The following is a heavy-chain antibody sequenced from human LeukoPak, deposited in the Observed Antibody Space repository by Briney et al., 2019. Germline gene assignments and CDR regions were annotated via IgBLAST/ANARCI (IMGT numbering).Heavy chain of an antibody. CDR2: IWYDGSNK. CDR3: ARVSRWLLDSDYYYGMGV. V-gene: IGHV3-33*08. J-gene: IGHJ6*02. D-gene: IGHD3-22*01. CDR1: GFTFSSYW. Sequence: GGSLRLSCAASGFTFSSYWMSWVRQAPGKGLEWVSVIWYDGSNKYYADSVKGRFTISRDNSKNTLYLQMNSLRAEDTAVYYCARVSRWLLDSDYYYGMGVWGQGTTVTVSS.